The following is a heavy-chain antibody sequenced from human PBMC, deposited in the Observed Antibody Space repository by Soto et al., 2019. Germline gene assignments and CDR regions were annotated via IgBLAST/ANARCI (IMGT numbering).Heavy chain of an antibody. V-gene: IGHV3-11*01. Sequence: PGGSLRLSCAACGFSFSDYYMTGIRQAPGKGLEWISYISTGGSTISYTDSVKGRFTISRDNAKNALYLQMNSLRAEDTAVYYCARQRGYYDSSGLDHWGQGTLVTVSS. J-gene: IGHJ4*02. CDR2: ISTGGSTI. D-gene: IGHD3-22*01. CDR3: ARQRGYYDSSGLDH. CDR1: GFSFSDYY.